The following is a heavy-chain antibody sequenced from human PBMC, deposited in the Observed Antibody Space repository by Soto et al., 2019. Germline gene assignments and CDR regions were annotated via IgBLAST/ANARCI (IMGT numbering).Heavy chain of an antibody. CDR3: ARNPTVTTRLYYYYYGMDV. CDR1: GGSISSYY. V-gene: IGHV4-59*12. CDR2: IYYSGST. J-gene: IGHJ6*02. D-gene: IGHD4-17*01. Sequence: SETLSLTCTVSGGSISSYYWSWIRQPPGKGLEWIGYIYYSGSTNYNPSLKSRVTISVDTSKNQFSLKLSSVTAADTAVYYCARNPTVTTRLYYYYYGMDVWGQGTTVTVSS.